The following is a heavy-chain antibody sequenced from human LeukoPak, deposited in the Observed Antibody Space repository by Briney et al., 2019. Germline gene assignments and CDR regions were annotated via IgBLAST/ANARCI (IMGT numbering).Heavy chain of an antibody. CDR3: ARGQDGDYFDY. CDR1: GYTFTSYY. D-gene: IGHD4-17*01. CDR2: INPNGGNT. Sequence: GASVKVSCKASGYTFTSYYMHWVRQAPGHGLEWMGWINPNGGNTNYADNFRGRVTMTRDTSISTAYMDLKRLTSDDTAVFYCARGQDGDYFDYWGQGTLVTVSS. V-gene: IGHV1-2*02. J-gene: IGHJ4*02.